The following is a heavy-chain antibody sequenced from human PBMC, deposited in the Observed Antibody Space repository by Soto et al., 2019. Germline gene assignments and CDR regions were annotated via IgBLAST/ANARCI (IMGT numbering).Heavy chain of an antibody. J-gene: IGHJ5*02. CDR1: GGTFSSYA. Sequence: SVKVSCKASGGTFSSYAISWVRQAPGQGLEWMGGIIPIFGTANYAQKFQGRVTITADESTSTAYMELSSLRSEDTAVYYCARVVPSRNGYYTPSYWFDPWGQGTLVTVSS. V-gene: IGHV1-69*13. D-gene: IGHD3-3*01. CDR2: IIPIFGTA. CDR3: ARVVPSRNGYYTPSYWFDP.